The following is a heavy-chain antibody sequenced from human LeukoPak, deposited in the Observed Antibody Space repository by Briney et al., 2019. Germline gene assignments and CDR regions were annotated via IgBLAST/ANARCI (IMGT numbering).Heavy chain of an antibody. J-gene: IGHJ4*02. CDR2: ISHDGTFK. Sequence: GGSLRLSCRASGVTLRNYGFHWVRQAPGKGLEWVAVISHDGTFKYYADSVQGRFTVSRDDSENTLFLQMNSLSAADMAFYYCARDFAYYFDYWGQGTLVTVSS. CDR1: GVTLRNYG. CDR3: ARDFAYYFDY. V-gene: IGHV3-33*01.